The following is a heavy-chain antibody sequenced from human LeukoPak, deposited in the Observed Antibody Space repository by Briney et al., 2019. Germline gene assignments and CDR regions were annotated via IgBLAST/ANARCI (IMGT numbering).Heavy chain of an antibody. Sequence: PGGSLRLSCAASGFTFSSYWMTWVRQPPGKGLEWAANIKYDGSAKYYGDSVKGRFTISRDNTKNSLYLQMNSLRAEDTAVYYCARVIVLVEGASDHFDYWRQRTPATVHS. CDR3: ARVIVLVEGASDHFDY. CDR2: IKYDGSAK. J-gene: IGHJ4*02. D-gene: IGHD2-2*01. V-gene: IGHV3-7*01. CDR1: GFTFSSYW.